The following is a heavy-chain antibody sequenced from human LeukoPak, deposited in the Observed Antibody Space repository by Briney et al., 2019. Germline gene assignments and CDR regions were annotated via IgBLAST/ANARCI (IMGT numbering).Heavy chain of an antibody. CDR3: AKEGAASWDVDV. Sequence: GGSLRLSCTASGFIFIGYGMHWVRLAPGKGPEWGAFIRSDGRDKYYRDSVKGRFMISRDNSNHTVDLQMNSLRGDDTATYYCAKEGAASWDVDVWGKGTTVTVSS. D-gene: IGHD4/OR15-4a*01. CDR2: IRSDGRDK. J-gene: IGHJ6*04. V-gene: IGHV3-30*02. CDR1: GFIFIGYG.